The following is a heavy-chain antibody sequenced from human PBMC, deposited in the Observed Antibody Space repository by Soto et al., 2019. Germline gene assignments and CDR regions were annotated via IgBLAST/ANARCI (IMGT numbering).Heavy chain of an antibody. CDR1: GYTFTGYY. J-gene: IGHJ6*02. Sequence: ASVKVSCKASGYTFTGYYMHWVRQVPGQGLEWMGWINPNSGGTNYAQKFQGWVTMTRDTSISTAYMELSRLRSDDTAVYYCATTTPSYYYDSSGYYGMDVWGQGTTVTVSS. D-gene: IGHD3-22*01. CDR2: INPNSGGT. V-gene: IGHV1-2*04. CDR3: ATTTPSYYYDSSGYYGMDV.